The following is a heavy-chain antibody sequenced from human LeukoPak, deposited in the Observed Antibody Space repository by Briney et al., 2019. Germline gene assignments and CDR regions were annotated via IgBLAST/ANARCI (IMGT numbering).Heavy chain of an antibody. CDR1: GGSISSGSYY. J-gene: IGHJ5*02. CDR2: IYYSGST. D-gene: IGHD3-3*01. Sequence: SETLSLTCTVSGGSISSGSYYWSWIRQHPGKGLEWIGYIYYSGSTYYNPSLKSRVTISVDTSKNQFSLKLSSVTAADTAVYYCARDVRGYDFWSGYSRGFDPWGQGTLVTVSS. CDR3: ARDVRGYDFWSGYSRGFDP. V-gene: IGHV4-31*03.